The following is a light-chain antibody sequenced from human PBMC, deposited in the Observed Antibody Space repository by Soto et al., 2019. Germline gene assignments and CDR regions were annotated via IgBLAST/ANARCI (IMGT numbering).Light chain of an antibody. CDR1: QSISSY. J-gene: IGKJ1*01. CDR3: QQSYTTPWT. CDR2: AAS. Sequence: DIHMTQSPSSLSASVGERVSITCRASQSISSYLNWYQQRPGKAPHLLIYAASSLQSGVPSRFSGSGSGTDFTLTISSLQPEDFASYYCQQSYTTPWTFGQGTKVDI. V-gene: IGKV1-39*01.